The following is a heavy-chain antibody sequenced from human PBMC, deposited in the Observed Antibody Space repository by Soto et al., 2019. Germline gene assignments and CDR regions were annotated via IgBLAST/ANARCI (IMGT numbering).Heavy chain of an antibody. J-gene: IGHJ5*01. CDR3: GRDLTSNANCIDS. Sequence: SETLSLTCSVSGDYIHVGGYYWTWIRQRPGKGLEWMGYIYYTGKTYYNPSLESRLTMSVDRSKNQFSLRLTSVTAADTAVYFCGRDLTSNANCIDSWGQGTLVTVSS. CDR2: IYYTGKT. D-gene: IGHD2-2*01. V-gene: IGHV4-30-4*01. CDR1: GDYIHVGGYY.